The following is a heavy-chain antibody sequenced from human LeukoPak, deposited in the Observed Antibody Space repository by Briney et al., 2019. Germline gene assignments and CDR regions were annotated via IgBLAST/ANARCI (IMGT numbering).Heavy chain of an antibody. V-gene: IGHV1-2*02. Sequence: ASVKVSCKSSGFTFTDEYIHWVRQAPGQGLEWMGWINPYSGAINYAQKFQGRVTLTRDTSISTAYMELSRLTSGDTAVYYCARDPKSQLLLDYWGQGTLSPSP. CDR1: GFTFTDEY. D-gene: IGHD2-2*01. J-gene: IGHJ4*02. CDR2: INPYSGAI. CDR3: ARDPKSQLLLDY.